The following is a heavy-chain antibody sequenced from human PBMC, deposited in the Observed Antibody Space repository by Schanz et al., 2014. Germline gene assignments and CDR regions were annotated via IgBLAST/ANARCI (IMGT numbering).Heavy chain of an antibody. CDR2: ISAYSGNS. CDR1: GYTLTGFG. V-gene: IGHV1-18*01. Sequence: QVQLVQSGAEVKKPGASVKVSCKASGYTLTGFGVSWVRQAPGQGREWMGWISAYSGNSKYAQKLQGRVTMTTDTSTNTAYMELGSLTSDDTAVYYCARDRGIAAPDTFDHWGQGTLVTVSS. D-gene: IGHD6-13*01. CDR3: ARDRGIAAPDTFDH. J-gene: IGHJ4*02.